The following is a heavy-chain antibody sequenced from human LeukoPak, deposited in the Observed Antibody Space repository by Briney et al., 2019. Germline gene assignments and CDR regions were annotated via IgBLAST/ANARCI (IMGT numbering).Heavy chain of an antibody. V-gene: IGHV3-74*01. CDR3: VRIVGVPTADNY. CDR2: INSDGSST. J-gene: IGHJ4*02. Sequence: GGSLRLSXVASGFTFSTYWMHWVRQAPGKGLVWVSRINSDGSSTSYADSVKGRFTISRDNAKNTLYLQMNSLRAEDTAVYYCVRIVGVPTADNYWGQGTLVTVSS. CDR1: GFTFSTYW. D-gene: IGHD2-2*01.